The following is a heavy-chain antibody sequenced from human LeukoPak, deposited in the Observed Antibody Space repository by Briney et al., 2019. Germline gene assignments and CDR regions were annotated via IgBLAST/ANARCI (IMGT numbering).Heavy chain of an antibody. J-gene: IGHJ4*02. V-gene: IGHV3-30*01. CDR2: ISYDGSYM. CDR3: ARQGGDIGVWYWDY. CDR1: GFTFSSSA. Sequence: GGSLRLSCAPSGFTFSSSAMHWVRQAPGKGPEWVAAISYDGSYMYHGDSVTGLFTISRDNSANTLELQMTGLRAEDTAVYYCARQGGDIGVWYWDYWGQGTLVTVSS. D-gene: IGHD6-19*01.